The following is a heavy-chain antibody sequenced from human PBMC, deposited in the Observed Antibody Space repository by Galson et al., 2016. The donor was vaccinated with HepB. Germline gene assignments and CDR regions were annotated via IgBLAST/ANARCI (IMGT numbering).Heavy chain of an antibody. CDR3: ARGVGFYT. D-gene: IGHD3-3*01. Sequence: SLRLSCAASGFTLSDSYMTWIRQAPGKGLEWVSYISRSGTGSSIFYADSVKGRFTISRDNATNSLSLQMNSLRAEDTAVCYCARGVGFYTWGQGNLVTVSS. CDR2: ISRSGTGSSI. CDR1: GFTLSDSY. J-gene: IGHJ5*02. V-gene: IGHV3-11*01.